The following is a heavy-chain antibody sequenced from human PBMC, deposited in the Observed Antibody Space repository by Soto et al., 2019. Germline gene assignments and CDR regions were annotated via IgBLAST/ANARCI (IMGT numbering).Heavy chain of an antibody. Sequence: ASVKVSCKASGYTFTSYYMHWVRQAPGQGLEWMGIINPDGGSTRYAQNFQGRVTMTRDTSTSTVYMELSSLRSEDTAVYYCAKIGKAGATRPYYFDYWGQGTLVTVSS. V-gene: IGHV1-46*01. CDR2: INPDGGST. CDR3: AKIGKAGATRPYYFDY. J-gene: IGHJ4*02. D-gene: IGHD1-26*01. CDR1: GYTFTSYY.